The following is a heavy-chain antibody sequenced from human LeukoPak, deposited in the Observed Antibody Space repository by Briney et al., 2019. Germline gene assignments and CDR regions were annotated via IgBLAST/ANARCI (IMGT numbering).Heavy chain of an antibody. CDR1: GFTFSAYC. J-gene: IGHJ4*02. Sequence: GGSLRLSCAASGFTFSAYCMNWVRQAPGKGLEWVSSISDSSTYIYYADSVKGRFTVSRDNAKNSLYLQMNSLRAEDTAVYYCARNYYYDWWGQGTLVTVAT. CDR2: ISDSSTYI. D-gene: IGHD3-22*01. V-gene: IGHV3-21*01. CDR3: ARNYYYDW.